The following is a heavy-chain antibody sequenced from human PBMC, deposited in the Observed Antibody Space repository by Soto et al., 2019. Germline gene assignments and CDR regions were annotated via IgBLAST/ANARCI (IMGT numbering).Heavy chain of an antibody. D-gene: IGHD3-22*01. V-gene: IGHV3-23*01. Sequence: EVQLLESGGDLIQPGGSLRLSCAASGFTFNIYAMTWVRQAPGKGLEWVSAISRYGDITYYADSVEGRFSISRDNSKNTLYLKMNSLRAEDTAVYYCAKDRYLDHDSRGYLFDNWGQGPLVTVSS. CDR3: AKDRYLDHDSRGYLFDN. CDR2: ISRYGDIT. CDR1: GFTFNIYA. J-gene: IGHJ4*02.